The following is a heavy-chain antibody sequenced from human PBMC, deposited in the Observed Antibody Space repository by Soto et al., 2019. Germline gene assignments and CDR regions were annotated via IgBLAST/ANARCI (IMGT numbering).Heavy chain of an antibody. J-gene: IGHJ4*02. D-gene: IGHD3-16*01. CDR3: ATSFGNAWYTY. V-gene: IGHV4-59*11. CDR2: MHYTGFF. CDR1: GDSFTSQA. Sequence: SGTLRLSCAASGDSFTSQALTWFRQSPEKGLERIASMHYTGFFHYYPSFKSRRTTTASSTNDQFTLHLASVTVADPAIYSGATSFGNAWYTYWGKGTQVT.